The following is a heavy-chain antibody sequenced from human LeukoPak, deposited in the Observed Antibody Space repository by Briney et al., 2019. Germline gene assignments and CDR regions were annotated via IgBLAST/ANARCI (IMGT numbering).Heavy chain of an antibody. J-gene: IGHJ6*02. Sequence: SETLSLTCTVSGGSISIYYWSWIRQPPGKGLEWIGYINYSGSTNYNPSLKSRVTISVDTSKNQFSLKLSSVTAADTAVYYCARGSWFGDPRYYYYGMDVWGQGTTVTVSS. CDR1: GGSISIYY. CDR2: INYSGST. V-gene: IGHV4-59*01. CDR3: ARGSWFGDPRYYYYGMDV. D-gene: IGHD3-10*01.